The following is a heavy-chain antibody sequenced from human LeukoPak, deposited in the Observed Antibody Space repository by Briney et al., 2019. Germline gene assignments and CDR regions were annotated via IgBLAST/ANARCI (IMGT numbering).Heavy chain of an antibody. CDR3: ARVSFNEYYFDY. V-gene: IGHV1-69*05. Sequence: SVKVSCKASGGTFSSYAISWVRQAPGQGLEWMGRIIPIFGAANYAQKFQGRVTITTDESTSTAYMELSSLRSEDTAVYYCARVSFNEYYFDYWGQGTLVTVSS. CDR1: GGTFSSYA. J-gene: IGHJ4*02. D-gene: IGHD2-8*01. CDR2: IIPIFGAA.